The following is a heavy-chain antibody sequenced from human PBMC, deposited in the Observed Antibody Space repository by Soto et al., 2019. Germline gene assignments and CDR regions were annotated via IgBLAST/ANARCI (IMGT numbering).Heavy chain of an antibody. J-gene: IGHJ4*02. D-gene: IGHD5-12*01. Sequence: SETLSLTCTVSGGSISSSDYFWGWIRQPPGKALEWIGNIFYIGSTYYNPSLKSRVTISVDTSKSQFSLQLSSVTAADTAVYYGARYRAVATQYQYFFDYWGLGTLVTVSS. CDR1: GGSISSSDYF. CDR3: ARYRAVATQYQYFFDY. CDR2: IFYIGST. V-gene: IGHV4-39*01.